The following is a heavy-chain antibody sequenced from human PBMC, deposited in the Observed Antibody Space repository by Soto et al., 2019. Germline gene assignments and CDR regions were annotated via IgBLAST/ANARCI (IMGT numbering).Heavy chain of an antibody. Sequence: PGGSLRLSCSASGFTFSSYGMHWVRQAPGKGLEWVAVISYDGSNKYYADSVKGRFTISRDNSKNTLYLQMNSLRAEDTAVYYCAKDTSTSYFRYYFDYWGQGALVTVSS. CDR2: ISYDGSNK. V-gene: IGHV3-30*18. CDR1: GFTFSSYG. CDR3: AKDTSTSYFRYYFDY. J-gene: IGHJ4*02. D-gene: IGHD2-2*01.